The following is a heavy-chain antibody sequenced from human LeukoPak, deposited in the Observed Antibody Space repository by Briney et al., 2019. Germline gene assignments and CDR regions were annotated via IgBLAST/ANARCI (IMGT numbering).Heavy chain of an antibody. Sequence: GGSLRLSCAASGFTFSSYAMSWVRQAPGKGLEWVSAISGSGGSTYYADSVKGRFTISRDNAKNSLYLQMNSLRAEDTAVYYCAMLGNDSSGRDYWGQGTLVTVSS. CDR2: ISGSGGST. CDR1: GFTFSSYA. J-gene: IGHJ4*02. CDR3: AMLGNDSSGRDY. D-gene: IGHD3-22*01. V-gene: IGHV3-23*01.